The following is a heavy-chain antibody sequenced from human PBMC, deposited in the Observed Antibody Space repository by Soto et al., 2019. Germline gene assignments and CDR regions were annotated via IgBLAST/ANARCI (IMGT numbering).Heavy chain of an antibody. CDR3: AHTRFPVHIDH. CDR1: GFSLSTSGVA. CDR2: IYWDDEK. Sequence: QITLKESGPTLVKPTQTLTLTCTFSGFSLSTSGVAVGWIRQPPGKALQWLALIYWDDEKRYSPSLKSRLTITKDTSKNQVVLTMTTMDPVDTATYYCAHTRFPVHIDHWGQGTLVTVSS. J-gene: IGHJ4*02. V-gene: IGHV2-5*02.